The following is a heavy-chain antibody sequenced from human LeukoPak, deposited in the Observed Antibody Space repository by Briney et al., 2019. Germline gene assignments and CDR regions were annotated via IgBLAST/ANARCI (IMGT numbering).Heavy chain of an antibody. V-gene: IGHV4-59*01. Sequence: PSETLSLTCTVSGDSISSYYWSWIRQPPGKGLEWIGYIDYTGSTNYNPSLKSRVTISVDTSKNQFSLRLSSVTAADTAVYYCARDSLSSSWCWFDPWGQGTLVTVSS. D-gene: IGHD6-13*01. J-gene: IGHJ5*02. CDR3: ARDSLSSSWCWFDP. CDR1: GDSISSYY. CDR2: IDYTGST.